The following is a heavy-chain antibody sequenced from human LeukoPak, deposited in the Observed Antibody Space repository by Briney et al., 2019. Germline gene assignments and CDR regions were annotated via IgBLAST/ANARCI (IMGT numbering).Heavy chain of an antibody. Sequence: GRSLRLACAASGFRFGSHAVHWVRQAPGKGLEWVAVISYDGSNKYYADSVKGRFTISRDNSKNTLYLQMNSLRAEDTAVYYCARDLKPIAVAGTYITDYWGQGTLVTVSS. V-gene: IGHV3-30*06. CDR1: GFRFGSHA. D-gene: IGHD6-19*01. J-gene: IGHJ4*02. CDR3: ARDLKPIAVAGTYITDY. CDR2: ISYDGSNK.